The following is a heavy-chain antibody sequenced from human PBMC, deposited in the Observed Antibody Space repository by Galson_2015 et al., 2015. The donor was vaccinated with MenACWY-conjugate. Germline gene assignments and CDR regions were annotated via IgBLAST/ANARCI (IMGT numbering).Heavy chain of an antibody. J-gene: IGHJ6*03. CDR3: ARDGLWRLPTYYYMDV. Sequence: SLRLSCAASGFTFSNYSMNWVRQAPGKGLEWISYISTTITTIYYADSVKGRFTISRDNTKNSLYLQLNSLRAEDTAVYYCARDGLWRLPTYYYMDVWGKGTTVTVSS. CDR1: GFTFSNYS. CDR2: ISTTITTI. D-gene: IGHD2-21*01. V-gene: IGHV3-48*01.